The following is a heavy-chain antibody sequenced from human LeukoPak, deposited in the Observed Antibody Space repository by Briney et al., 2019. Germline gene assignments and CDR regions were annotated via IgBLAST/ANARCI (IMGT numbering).Heavy chain of an antibody. CDR3: ARSRYCTTTSCRHFDY. CDR1: GYSFTSYW. D-gene: IGHD2-2*01. V-gene: IGHV5-51*01. Sequence: GESLKISCKGSGYSFTSYWIGWVCQMPGKGLEWMGIIYPADSDTRYSPSFQGQVTISADKSISTANLQWSSLKASDTAMYYCARSRYCTTTSCRHFDYWGQGTLVTVSS. J-gene: IGHJ4*02. CDR2: IYPADSDT.